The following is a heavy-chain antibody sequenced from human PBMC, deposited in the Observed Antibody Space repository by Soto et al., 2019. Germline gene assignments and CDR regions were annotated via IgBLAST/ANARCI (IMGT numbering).Heavy chain of an antibody. D-gene: IGHD3-10*01. CDR2: ISYDGSNK. Sequence: QVQLVESGGGVVQPGGSQRLSCAASGFPFTTYDMHWVREGPGKGLEWVAVISYDGSNKYYADSVKGRFTISRDNSKNTLYLQMNSLRPEDTALYYCVGGQYYFDYRGQGTLVTVSS. V-gene: IGHV3-30*03. CDR3: VGGQYYFDY. CDR1: GFPFTTYD. J-gene: IGHJ4*02.